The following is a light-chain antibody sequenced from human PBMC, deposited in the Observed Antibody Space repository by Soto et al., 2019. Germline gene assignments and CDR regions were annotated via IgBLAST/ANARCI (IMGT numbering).Light chain of an antibody. CDR1: QSVSSSY. CDR3: QQYGSSPFT. V-gene: IGKV3-20*01. CDR2: GAS. J-gene: IGKJ3*01. Sequence: EFVLTQSPGTLSLSPGERATLSCRASQSVSSSYLAWYQQKPGQAPRLLIYGASSRATGIPDRFSGSGSGTDFTLTISRLEPEDFAVSYCQQYGSSPFTFGTGTKVDIK.